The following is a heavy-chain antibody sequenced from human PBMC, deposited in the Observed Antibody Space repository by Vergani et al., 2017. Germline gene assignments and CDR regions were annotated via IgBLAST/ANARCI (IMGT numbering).Heavy chain of an antibody. J-gene: IGHJ4*02. CDR2: IYTSGST. CDR3: ARAGVLQKAPDY. CDR1: GGSISSGSYY. D-gene: IGHD6-13*01. Sequence: QVQLQESGPGLVKPSQTLSLTCTVSGGSISSGSYYWSWIRQPAGKGLEWIGRIYTSGSTNYNPSLKSRVTISVDTSKNQFSLKLSSVTAADTAVYYCARAGVLQKAPDYWGQGTLVTVSS. V-gene: IGHV4-61*02.